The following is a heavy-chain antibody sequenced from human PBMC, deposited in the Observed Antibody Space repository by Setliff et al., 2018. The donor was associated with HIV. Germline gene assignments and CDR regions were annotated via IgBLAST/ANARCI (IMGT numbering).Heavy chain of an antibody. D-gene: IGHD5-12*01. CDR1: GGSFSGYY. V-gene: IGHV4-34*01. CDR2: VSYSGNT. J-gene: IGHJ4*02. CDR3: ARASWLVAVRFFDF. Sequence: PSETLSLTCAVYGGSFSGYYWSWIRQSPGKGLEWIGEVSYSGNTNYNPSLKSRVTISLDTSKNQFSLKLSSVTAADTAVYYCARASWLVAVRFFDFWGQGTLVTVSS.